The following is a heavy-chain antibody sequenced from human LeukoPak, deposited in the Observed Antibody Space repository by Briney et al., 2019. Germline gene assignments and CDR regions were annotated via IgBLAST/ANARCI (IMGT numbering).Heavy chain of an antibody. D-gene: IGHD5-12*01. CDR3: ARDTSGYSGYDSGFDY. CDR2: IWYDGSNK. Sequence: GGSLRLSCAASGFTFSSYGMHWVRQAPGKGLEWVAVIWYDGSNKYYADSVKGRFTISRDNSKNTLYLQMNSLRAEDTAVHYCARDTSGYSGYDSGFDYWGQGTLVTVSS. CDR1: GFTFSSYG. V-gene: IGHV3-33*01. J-gene: IGHJ4*02.